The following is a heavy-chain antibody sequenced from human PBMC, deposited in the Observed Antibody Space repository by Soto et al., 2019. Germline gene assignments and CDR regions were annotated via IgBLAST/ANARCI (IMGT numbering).Heavy chain of an antibody. D-gene: IGHD3-3*01. Sequence: PSETLSLTCTFSGLSLISGYYYLSFIREPPGNCLELIGYIYYSVNTYYNPSLKSRVSTSVDTSKNQLSLKLSSVTAADTAVYYCARGSGYDFWSGHNNDLDIWGKGKMVTLSS. CDR1: GLSLISGYYY. J-gene: IGHJ3*02. CDR2: IYYSVNT. V-gene: IGHV4-30-4*08. CDR3: ARGSGYDFWSGHNNDLDI.